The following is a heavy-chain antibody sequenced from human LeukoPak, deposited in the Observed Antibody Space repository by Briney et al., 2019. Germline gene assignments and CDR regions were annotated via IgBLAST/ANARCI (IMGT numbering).Heavy chain of an antibody. CDR2: IYHSGST. CDR3: ARGAYDYVWGSLNFDL. V-gene: IGHV4-30-2*01. D-gene: IGHD3-16*01. J-gene: IGHJ2*01. CDR1: CGSISRGGYS. Sequence: PSETLSLTCAVSCGSISRGGYSWSWIRQPPGKGLEWIGYIYHSGSTYYNPSLKSRVTISVDRSKNQFSLKLSSVPAADTAVYYCARGAYDYVWGSLNFDLWGRGTLVTVSS.